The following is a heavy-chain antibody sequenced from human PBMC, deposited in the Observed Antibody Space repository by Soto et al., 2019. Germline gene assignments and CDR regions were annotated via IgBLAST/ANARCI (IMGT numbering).Heavy chain of an antibody. V-gene: IGHV1-46*01. Sequence: ASVKVSCKASGYTFTSYYMHWVRQAPGQGLEWMGIINPSGGSTSYAQKFQGRVTMTRDTSTSTVHMELSSLRSEDTAVYYCARGERDQLSSAYYYYGMDVWGQGTTVTVSS. D-gene: IGHD2-2*01. J-gene: IGHJ6*02. CDR3: ARGERDQLSSAYYYYGMDV. CDR1: GYTFTSYY. CDR2: INPSGGST.